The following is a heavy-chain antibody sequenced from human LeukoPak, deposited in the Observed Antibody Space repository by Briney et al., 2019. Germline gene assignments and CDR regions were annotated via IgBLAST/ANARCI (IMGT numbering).Heavy chain of an antibody. CDR1: GFTFSDYY. D-gene: IGHD6-19*01. V-gene: IGHV3-21*06. J-gene: IGHJ4*02. CDR3: ARWYSSGWYSDY. CDR2: VSGTSEYI. Sequence: GGSLRLSCAASGFTFSDYYMIWVRQAPGKGLEWVSSVSGTSEYIYYADSVRGRLTISRDNAKNTVYLQMNSLRAEDTAVYYCARWYSSGWYSDYWGQGTLVTVSS.